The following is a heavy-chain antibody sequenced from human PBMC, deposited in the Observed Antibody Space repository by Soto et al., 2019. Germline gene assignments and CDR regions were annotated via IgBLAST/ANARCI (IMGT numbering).Heavy chain of an antibody. V-gene: IGHV1-69*13. D-gene: IGHD3-22*01. CDR3: ARVLGYDSSGYYSWSAFDI. CDR2: IIPKFGTA. CDR1: GGGNLRDYR. J-gene: IGHJ3*02. Sequence: ASVKVSCKASGGGNLRDYRTTWVRRAPGQGLEWMGGIIPKFGTANYAQKFQGRVTITADESTSTAYMELSSLRSEDTAVYFCARVLGYDSSGYYSWSAFDIWGQGTMVTVS.